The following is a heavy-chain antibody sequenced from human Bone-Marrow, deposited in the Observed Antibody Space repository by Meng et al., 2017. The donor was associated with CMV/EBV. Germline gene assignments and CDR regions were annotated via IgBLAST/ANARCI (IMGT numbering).Heavy chain of an antibody. D-gene: IGHD2-2*01. J-gene: IGHJ4*02. CDR3: AKFVVVPAATDD. CDR1: GFTFSSYG. CDR2: IRYDGSNK. V-gene: IGHV3-30*02. Sequence: GESLKISCAASGFTFSSYGMHWVRQAPGKGLEWVAFIRYDGSNKYYADSVKGRFTISRDNSKNTLYLQMNSLRAEDTAVYYCAKFVVVPAATDDWGQGTLVTVSS.